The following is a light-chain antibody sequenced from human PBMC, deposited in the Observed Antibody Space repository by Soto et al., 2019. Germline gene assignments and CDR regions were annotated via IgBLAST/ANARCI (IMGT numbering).Light chain of an antibody. V-gene: IGKV1-5*01. CDR2: DAS. J-gene: IGKJ1*01. CDR1: QSISKW. CDR3: QQYSTFPRT. Sequence: DIQMTQSPSTLSASVGGRVVITCRASQSISKWLAWYQQKPGRAPNFLIYDASTLESGVPSRFSGSGSGTEFTLTITNLQPDDFATFYCQQYSTFPRTFGQGTKAAIK.